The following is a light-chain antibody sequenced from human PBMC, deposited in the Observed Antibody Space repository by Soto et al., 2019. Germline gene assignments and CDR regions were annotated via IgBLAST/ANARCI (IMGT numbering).Light chain of an antibody. V-gene: IGLV4-69*01. Sequence: QLVLTQSPSASASLGASVKLTCTLSSGHSSYAIAWHQQQPEKGPRYLMKLNSDGSHSKGDGIPDRFSGSSSGAERYLTLSSLQSDDEADYYCQTWGTGIGVFGTGAKLTVL. CDR2: LNSDGSH. CDR1: SGHSSYA. CDR3: QTWGTGIGV. J-gene: IGLJ1*01.